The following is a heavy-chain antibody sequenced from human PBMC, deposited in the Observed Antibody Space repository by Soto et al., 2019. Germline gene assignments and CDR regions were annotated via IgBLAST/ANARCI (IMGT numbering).Heavy chain of an antibody. CDR2: ISTDASST. V-gene: IGHV3-74*01. Sequence: EVQLVESGGGLVQPGGSLRLSCAASGFTFSSYWMHWVRQAPGKGLVWVSSISTDASSTSYADPVKVRFTISRDNAKNTLYLQMNSVRAEDPAVYYCARLPNKSPQNWGQGTLVIVSP. CDR1: GFTFSSYW. CDR3: ARLPNKSPQN. J-gene: IGHJ1*01.